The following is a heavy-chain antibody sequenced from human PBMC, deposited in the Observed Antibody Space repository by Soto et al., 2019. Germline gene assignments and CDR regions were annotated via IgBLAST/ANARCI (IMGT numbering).Heavy chain of an antibody. CDR1: GYTFTSYY. V-gene: IGHV1-46*03. D-gene: IGHD3-16*02. CDR2: INPSGGST. Sequence: ASVKGYCKASGYTFTSYYMHWLRQAPGQGLEWMGIINPSGGSTSYAQKFQGRVTMTRDTSTSTVYMELSSLRSEDTAVYYCDRNIAFHYYMDVWGKGTTVPVSS. J-gene: IGHJ6*03. CDR3: DRNIAFHYYMDV.